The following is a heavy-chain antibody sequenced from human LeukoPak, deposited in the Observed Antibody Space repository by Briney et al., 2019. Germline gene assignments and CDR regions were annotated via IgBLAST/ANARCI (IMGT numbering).Heavy chain of an antibody. CDR2: IYHSGST. CDR3: AREEGDDSSGYYYFDY. V-gene: IGHV4-4*02. CDR1: GGSISSSNW. D-gene: IGHD3-22*01. J-gene: IGHJ4*02. Sequence: SETLSLTCAVYGGSISSSNWWWWVRQPGGKGLGWVGDIYHSGSTNYTPSLKSRVIISVDKSKNQFSLKLSSVTAADTAVYYCAREEGDDSSGYYYFDYWGQGTLVTVSS.